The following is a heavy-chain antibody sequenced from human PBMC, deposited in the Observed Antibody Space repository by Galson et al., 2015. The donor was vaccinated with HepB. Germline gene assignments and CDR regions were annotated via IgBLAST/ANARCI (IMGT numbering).Heavy chain of an antibody. V-gene: IGHV1-69*04. D-gene: IGHD2-2*01. J-gene: IGHJ3*02. CDR1: GGTFSSYA. CDR2: IIPILGIA. Sequence: SVKVSCKASGGTFSSYAISWVRQAPGQGLEWMGRIIPILGIANYAQKFQGRVTITADKSTSTAYMELSSLRSEDTAVYYCARDDIVVVPAAGEGAFDIWGQGTMVTVSS. CDR3: ARDDIVVVPAAGEGAFDI.